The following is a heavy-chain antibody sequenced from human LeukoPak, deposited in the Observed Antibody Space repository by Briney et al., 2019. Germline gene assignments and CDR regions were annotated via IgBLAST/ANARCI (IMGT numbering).Heavy chain of an antibody. V-gene: IGHV3-66*01. CDR1: GFTFSSYG. D-gene: IGHD1-26*01. J-gene: IGHJ4*02. CDR2: IYSGGST. CDR3: AREGTWSYYYDY. Sequence: GGSLRLSCAASGFTFSSYGMSWVRQAPGKGLEWVSVIYSGGSTYYADSVKGRFTISRDNSKNTLYLQMNSLRAEDTAVYYCAREGTWSYYYDYWGQGTLVTVSS.